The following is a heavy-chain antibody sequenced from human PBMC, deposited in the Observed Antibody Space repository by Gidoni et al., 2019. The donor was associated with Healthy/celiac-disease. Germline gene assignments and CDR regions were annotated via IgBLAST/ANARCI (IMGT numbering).Heavy chain of an antibody. D-gene: IGHD3-10*01. CDR2: ISGSGGST. CDR1: GFTFSSYA. V-gene: IGHV3-23*01. Sequence: EVQLLESGGGLVQPGGSLRLSCAASGFTFSSYAMSWVRQAPGKGLEWVSAISGSGGSTYYADSVKGRFTISRDNSKNTLYLQMNSLRAEDTAVYYCAKEGYYGSGSYRTGVYFDYWGQGTLVTVSS. CDR3: AKEGYYGSGSYRTGVYFDY. J-gene: IGHJ4*02.